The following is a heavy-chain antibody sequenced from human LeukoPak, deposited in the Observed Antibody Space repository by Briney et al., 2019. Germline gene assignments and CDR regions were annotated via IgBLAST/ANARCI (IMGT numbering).Heavy chain of an antibody. CDR2: IYSGGST. CDR3: ASLYSSGWTRGDY. D-gene: IGHD6-19*01. CDR1: GFTVSSNY. J-gene: IGHJ4*02. V-gene: IGHV3-53*01. Sequence: PGGSLRLSCAASGFTVSSNYMSWVRQAPGKGLEWVSVIYSGGSTYYADSVKGRFTISRDNYKNTLYLQMNSLRAEDTAVYYCASLYSSGWTRGDYWGQGTLVTVSS.